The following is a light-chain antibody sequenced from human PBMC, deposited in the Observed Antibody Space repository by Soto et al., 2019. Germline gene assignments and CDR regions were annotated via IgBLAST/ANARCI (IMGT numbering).Light chain of an antibody. CDR1: QSLMDSDGDNY. CDR2: LSS. V-gene: IGKV2-28*01. Sequence: EIVLSQSPLFLPVTPGEPASISCRSSQSLMDSDGDNYVDWYLQKTGQSTQLLMYLSSSRASGVHGRFRGSGSGPDFTLEISRVEAEDVGVYYCMQALQTPPTFGHGTKLDIK. J-gene: IGKJ3*01. CDR3: MQALQTPPT.